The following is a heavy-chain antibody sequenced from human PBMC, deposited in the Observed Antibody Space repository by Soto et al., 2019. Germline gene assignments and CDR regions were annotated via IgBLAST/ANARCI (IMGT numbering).Heavy chain of an antibody. Sequence: ASVKVSCKASGYTFTSYAMHWVRQAPGQRLEWMGWINAGNGNTKYSQKFQGRVTITRDTSASTAYMELSSLRSEDTAVYYCARDRYYDFWSGSYRGWFDPWGQGTLVTVSS. CDR3: ARDRYYDFWSGSYRGWFDP. D-gene: IGHD3-3*01. V-gene: IGHV1-3*01. CDR2: INAGNGNT. J-gene: IGHJ5*02. CDR1: GYTFTSYA.